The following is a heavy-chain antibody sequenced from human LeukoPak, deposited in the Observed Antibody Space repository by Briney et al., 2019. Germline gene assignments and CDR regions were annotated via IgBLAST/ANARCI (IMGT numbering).Heavy chain of an antibody. CDR3: ARAPGYSSGWQLFDY. Sequence: SVKVSCKASGGTFSSYAISWVRQAPGQGLEWMGRIIPIFGTANYAQKFQGRVTLTTDESTSTAYMELSSLRSEDTAVYYCARAPGYSSGWQLFDYWGQGTLVTVSS. D-gene: IGHD6-19*01. J-gene: IGHJ4*02. V-gene: IGHV1-69*05. CDR1: GGTFSSYA. CDR2: IIPIFGTA.